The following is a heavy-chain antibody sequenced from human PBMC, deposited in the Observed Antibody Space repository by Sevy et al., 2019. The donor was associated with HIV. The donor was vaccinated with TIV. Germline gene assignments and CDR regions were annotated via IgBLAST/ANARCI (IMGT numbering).Heavy chain of an antibody. CDR3: ARDLISGSYSQSLDY. CDR2: ISSDGNSQ. J-gene: IGHJ4*02. Sequence: GGSLRLSCAASGFNFGSHAMHWVRQAPGKGLDRVAVISSDGNSQYSADSVKGRFTISRDNSKNTLYLQMDSLRVEDTAVYYCARDLISGSYSQSLDYWGQGTLVTVSS. V-gene: IGHV3-30*04. D-gene: IGHD1-26*01. CDR1: GFNFGSHA.